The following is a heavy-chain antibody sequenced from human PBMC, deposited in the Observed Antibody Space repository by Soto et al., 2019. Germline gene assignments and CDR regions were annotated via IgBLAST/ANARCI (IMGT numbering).Heavy chain of an antibody. Sequence: GGSLRLSCAASGFTVSSNYMSWVRQAPGKGLEWVSVIYSGGSTYYADSVKGRFTISRDNSKNTLYLQMNSLRAEDTAVYYCARIRIDYGDYVFDYWGQGTLVTVSS. CDR2: IYSGGST. V-gene: IGHV3-66*01. D-gene: IGHD4-17*01. CDR1: GFTVSSNY. J-gene: IGHJ4*02. CDR3: ARIRIDYGDYVFDY.